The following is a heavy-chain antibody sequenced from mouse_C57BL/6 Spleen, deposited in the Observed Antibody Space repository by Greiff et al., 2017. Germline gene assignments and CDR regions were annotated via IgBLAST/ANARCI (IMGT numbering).Heavy chain of an antibody. CDR3: TRGQAAGGFAY. CDR2: ISSGGDYI. CDR1: GFTFSSYA. V-gene: IGHV5-9-1*02. J-gene: IGHJ3*01. Sequence: EVKLMESGEGLVKPGGSLKLSCAASGFTFSSYAMSWVRQTPEKRLEWVAYISSGGDYISYADTVKGRFTISRDNARNTLYLQMSSLKSEDTAMYYCTRGQAAGGFAYWGQGTLVTVSA. D-gene: IGHD3-3*01.